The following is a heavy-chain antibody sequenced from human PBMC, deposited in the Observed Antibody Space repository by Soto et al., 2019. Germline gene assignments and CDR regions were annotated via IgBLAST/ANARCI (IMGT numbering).Heavy chain of an antibody. J-gene: IGHJ4*02. V-gene: IGHV1-46*01. CDR2: INPSGGST. CDR1: GYTFTIYY. D-gene: IGHD3-22*01. CDR3: ARTYYYDSSGFPFDY. Sequence: GASVKVSCKASGYTFTIYYMHWVRQAPGQGLEWMGIINPSGGSTSYAQKFQGRVTMTRDTSTSTVYMELSSLRSEDTAVYYCARTYYYDSSGFPFDYWGQGTLVTVSS.